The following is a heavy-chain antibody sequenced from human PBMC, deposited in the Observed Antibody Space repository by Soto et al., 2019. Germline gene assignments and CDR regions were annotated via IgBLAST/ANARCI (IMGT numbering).Heavy chain of an antibody. V-gene: IGHV3-11*01. J-gene: IGHJ3*01. D-gene: IGHD4-17*01. CDR3: ASLTGDYGDPHDAFAF. CDR1: GFTFSDYY. CDR2: ISSSGSTI. Sequence: GGSLRLSCAASGFTFSDYYLSWIRQAPGKELEWVSYISSSGSTIYYADSVKGRFTISRDNAKNSLYLQMNSLRAEDTAVYYCASLTGDYGDPHDAFAFWGQGSLVTVSS.